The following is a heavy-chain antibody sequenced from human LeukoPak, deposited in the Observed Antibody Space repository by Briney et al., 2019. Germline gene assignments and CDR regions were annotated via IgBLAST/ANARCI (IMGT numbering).Heavy chain of an antibody. CDR3: ARDVNYYYYMDV. Sequence: ASVKVSCKASGYTFTSYYMHWVRQAPGQGLEWMGIINPSGGSTSYAQKFQGRVTMTRDTSTSTAYMELSSLRSEDTAMYYCARDVNYYYYMDVWGKGTTVTVSS. V-gene: IGHV1-46*01. J-gene: IGHJ6*03. CDR2: INPSGGST. D-gene: IGHD2/OR15-2a*01. CDR1: GYTFTSYY.